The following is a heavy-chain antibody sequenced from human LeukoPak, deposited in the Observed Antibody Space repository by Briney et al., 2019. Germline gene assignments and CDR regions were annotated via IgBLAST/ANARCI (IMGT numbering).Heavy chain of an antibody. D-gene: IGHD6-19*01. V-gene: IGHV1-18*01. CDR2: ISVYKGDT. CDR3: ARAGGWARGDYKADAFDI. Sequence: ASVKVSCKASGYIFSTYGISWVRQAPGQGLEWMGWISVYKGDTNYAQILQGRVTMTTDTSTSTAYMELRSLRSDDTAVYYCARAGGWARGDYKADAFDIWGQGTMVTVSS. CDR1: GYIFSTYG. J-gene: IGHJ3*02.